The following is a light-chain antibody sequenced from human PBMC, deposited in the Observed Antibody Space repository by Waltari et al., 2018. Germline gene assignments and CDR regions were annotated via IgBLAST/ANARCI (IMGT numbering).Light chain of an antibody. Sequence: DIVMTQSPDSLAVPLGERATINCKSSETILFNSNNKNYLAWYQQKAGQPPKLLVYWASTRESGVPDRFSGSGSGTDFTLTSSSLQAEDVAVYYCQQYYTVSRTFGQGTRVEIK. CDR2: WAS. J-gene: IGKJ1*01. CDR1: ETILFNSNNKNY. V-gene: IGKV4-1*01. CDR3: QQYYTVSRT.